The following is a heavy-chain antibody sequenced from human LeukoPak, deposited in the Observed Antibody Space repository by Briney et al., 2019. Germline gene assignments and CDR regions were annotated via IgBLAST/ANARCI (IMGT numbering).Heavy chain of an antibody. Sequence: KSSETLSLTCTVSGGSISSYFWTWIRQPPGKGLEWIGYIYYSGSTNHNPSLKSRVTISLDTSKNRFSLKLNSVTAADTAVYYCARDLRGYGDFFDYWGQGTLVTVSS. CDR3: ARDLRGYGDFFDY. D-gene: IGHD5-12*01. CDR2: IYYSGST. CDR1: GGSISSYF. J-gene: IGHJ4*02. V-gene: IGHV4-59*01.